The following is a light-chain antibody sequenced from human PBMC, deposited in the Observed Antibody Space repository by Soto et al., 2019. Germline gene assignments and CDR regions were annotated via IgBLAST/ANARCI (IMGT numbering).Light chain of an antibody. Sequence: DIKMTQSPSSLSASVGDKVTITCRASQSISSSLNWYQQKSVKAPNLLIYGVSRLQVVVPSRFSGSGSGTDFTLSIMMLQPEDFTTYYSQQADRFPITFGQGTRLEIK. V-gene: IGKV1-39*01. CDR3: QQADRFPIT. CDR2: GVS. CDR1: QSISSS. J-gene: IGKJ5*01.